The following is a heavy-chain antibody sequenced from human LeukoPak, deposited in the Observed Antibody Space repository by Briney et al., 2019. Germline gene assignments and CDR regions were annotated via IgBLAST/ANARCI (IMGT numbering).Heavy chain of an antibody. CDR2: INHSGST. J-gene: IGHJ4*02. D-gene: IGHD1-7*01. Sequence: PSETLSLTCAVYGGSFSGYYWSWIRQPPGKGLEWIGEINHSGSTNYNPSLKSRVTISVDTSKNQFSLKLSSVTAADTAVYYCARRRAFVWNYGFEHWGQGTLVTVSS. CDR1: GGSFSGYY. CDR3: ARRRAFVWNYGFEH. V-gene: IGHV4-34*01.